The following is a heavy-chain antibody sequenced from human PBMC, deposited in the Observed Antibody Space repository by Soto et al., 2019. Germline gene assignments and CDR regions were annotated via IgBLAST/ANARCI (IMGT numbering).Heavy chain of an antibody. V-gene: IGHV1-69*06. Sequence: SVKVSCKASGGTFSSYAISWVRQAPGQGLEWMGGIIPIFGTANYEQKFQGSVTITADKSTSTAYMELSGLRSEDTAVYYCAISSGWPKYYFDYWGQGTLVTVYS. D-gene: IGHD6-19*01. CDR1: GGTFSSYA. CDR2: IIPIFGTA. J-gene: IGHJ4*02. CDR3: AISSGWPKYYFDY.